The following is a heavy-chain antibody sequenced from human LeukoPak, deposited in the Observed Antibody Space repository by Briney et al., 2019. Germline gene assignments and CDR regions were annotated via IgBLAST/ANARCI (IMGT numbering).Heavy chain of an antibody. V-gene: IGHV3-48*02. D-gene: IGHD1-26*01. CDR2: ITASGTAM. CDR3: ASSGSYRFDY. J-gene: IGHJ4*02. CDR1: GFTFSSYA. Sequence: GGSLRLSCAASGFTFSSYAMHWVRQAPGKGLEWVSHITASGTAMFYADPVRGRFTISRDNAKNSLYLQMNSLRDEDTAVYYCASSGSYRFDYWGQGTLVTVSS.